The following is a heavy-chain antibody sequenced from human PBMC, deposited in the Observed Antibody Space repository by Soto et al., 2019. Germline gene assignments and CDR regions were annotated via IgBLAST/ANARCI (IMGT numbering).Heavy chain of an antibody. Sequence: EVQLVESGGGLIQPGGSLRLSCAASGFTVSSNYRSWVRQAPGKGLEWVSVIYSGGSTYYADSVKVRFTISRDNSKNTLYLQMNSLRAEDTAVYYCARGPAIDYGMDVWGQGTTVTVSS. D-gene: IGHD3-22*01. V-gene: IGHV3-53*01. CDR2: IYSGGST. CDR1: GFTVSSNY. CDR3: ARGPAIDYGMDV. J-gene: IGHJ6*02.